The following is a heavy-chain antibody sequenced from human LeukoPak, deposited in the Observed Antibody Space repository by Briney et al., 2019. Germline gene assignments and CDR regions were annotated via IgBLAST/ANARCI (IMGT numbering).Heavy chain of an antibody. V-gene: IGHV3-23*01. CDR1: GFIFRSYA. D-gene: IGHD6-13*01. CDR2: ISSDGDST. CDR3: AKGMSSWYPFDF. Sequence: PGGSLRLFCAASGFIFRSYAMSWVRQAPGKGLEWVSGISSDGDSTYYADSVKGRFTISRDNSKNTLYLQMSTLRAEDTALYYCAKGMSSWYPFDFWGQGTLVTVSS. J-gene: IGHJ4*02.